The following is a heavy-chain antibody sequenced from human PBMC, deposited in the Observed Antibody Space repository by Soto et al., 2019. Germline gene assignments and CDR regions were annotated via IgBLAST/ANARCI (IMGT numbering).Heavy chain of an antibody. CDR1: GFTFSSFA. CDR2: ITYDGSKK. Sequence: QVQLAESGGGVVQPGKSLRLSCAASGFTFSSFAMHWVRQAPGKGLEWVASITYDGSKKYFADSVKGRFTISRDNSEKTVFLKMSSLRAEDWAVYHCVKGPWNIAHAHYFDSWGQGTLVTVSS. V-gene: IGHV3-30*18. D-gene: IGHD1-1*01. CDR3: VKGPWNIAHAHYFDS. J-gene: IGHJ4*02.